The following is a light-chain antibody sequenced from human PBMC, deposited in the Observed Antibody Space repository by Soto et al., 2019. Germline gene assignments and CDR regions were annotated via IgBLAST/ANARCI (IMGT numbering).Light chain of an antibody. Sequence: QSVLTPPASVSGSPGQSIPISCTGTSSDVGGYNYVSWYQQHPGKAPKLMIYDVSNRPAGVSNRFSGSKSGNTASLTISGLQAEDEADYYFSSYTSSSPVVFGGGTKLTLL. CDR3: SSYTSSSPVV. CDR1: SSDVGGYNY. CDR2: DVS. V-gene: IGLV2-14*01. J-gene: IGLJ2*01.